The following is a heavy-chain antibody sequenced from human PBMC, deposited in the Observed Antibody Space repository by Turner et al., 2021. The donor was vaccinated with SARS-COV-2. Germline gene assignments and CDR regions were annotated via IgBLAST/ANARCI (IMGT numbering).Heavy chain of an antibody. D-gene: IGHD5-18*01. CDR1: GFTFSSYG. V-gene: IGHV3-30*18. Sequence: QVQLVESGGGVVPPGRSLRISCAASGFTFSSYGMHWVRQAPGKGLEWVAVISYDGSNKYYADSVKGRFTISRDNSKNTLYLQMNSLRAEDTAVYYCAKVGLGSYGPFDYWGQGTLVTVSS. CDR3: AKVGLGSYGPFDY. J-gene: IGHJ4*02. CDR2: ISYDGSNK.